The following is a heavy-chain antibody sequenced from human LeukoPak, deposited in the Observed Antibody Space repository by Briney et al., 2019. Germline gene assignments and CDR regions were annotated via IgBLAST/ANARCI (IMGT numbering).Heavy chain of an antibody. CDR3: ASGPADRGGY. J-gene: IGHJ4*02. CDR1: GFTFSSYA. Sequence: GGSLRLSCAASGFTFSSYAMSWVRQAPGKGLEWVSTISGSGGSTYYADSVKGRFTISRDNAKNSLYLQMNSLRAEDTAVYYCASGPADRGGYWGQGTLVTVSS. V-gene: IGHV3-23*01. CDR2: ISGSGGST. D-gene: IGHD1-14*01.